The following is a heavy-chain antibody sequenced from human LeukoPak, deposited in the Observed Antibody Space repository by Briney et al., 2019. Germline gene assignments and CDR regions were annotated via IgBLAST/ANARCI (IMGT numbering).Heavy chain of an antibody. D-gene: IGHD2-21*01. J-gene: IGHJ5*02. V-gene: IGHV3-30*18. Sequence: PGGSLRLSCAASGFTFNIYGMHWVRQAPGKGLEWVTFISYDGNNEYYADSVKGRFTISRDNSKSTLYLQMNSLRPEDTAVYYCAKDLVVYRGHGGGGNLDSWGQGTLVTVSS. CDR2: ISYDGNNE. CDR3: AKDLVVYRGHGGGGNLDS. CDR1: GFTFNIYG.